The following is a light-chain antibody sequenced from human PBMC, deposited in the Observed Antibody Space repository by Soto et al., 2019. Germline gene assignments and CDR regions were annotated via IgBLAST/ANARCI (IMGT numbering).Light chain of an antibody. V-gene: IGLV2-14*01. CDR1: SSDVGGYNY. Sequence: QSALTQPRSVSGSPGQSVTISCTGTSSDVGGYNYVSWYQQHPGKAPKFIIYEVNYRPSGVSSRFSGSRSGNTASLTISGLQAEDEAHYYCSSSTDTSILFGGGTKVTVL. CDR3: SSSTDTSIL. CDR2: EVN. J-gene: IGLJ2*01.